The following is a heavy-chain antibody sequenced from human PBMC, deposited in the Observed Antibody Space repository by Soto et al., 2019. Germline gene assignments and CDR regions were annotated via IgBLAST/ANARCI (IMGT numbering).Heavy chain of an antibody. CDR2: INHSGST. V-gene: IGHV4-34*01. CDR3: ARRYYYGSGSYYSASYYYYGMDV. Sequence: SETLSLTCAVYGGSFSGYYWSLIRQPPGKGLEWIGEINHSGSTNYNPSLKSRVTISVDTSKNQFSLKLSSVTAADTAVYYCARRYYYGSGSYYSASYYYYGMDVWGQGTTVTVSS. J-gene: IGHJ6*02. D-gene: IGHD3-10*01. CDR1: GGSFSGYY.